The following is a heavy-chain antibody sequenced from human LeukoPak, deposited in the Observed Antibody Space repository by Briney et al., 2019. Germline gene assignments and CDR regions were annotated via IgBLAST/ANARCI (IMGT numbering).Heavy chain of an antibody. CDR1: GFTFSSYG. V-gene: IGHV3-33*01. CDR3: ARDIVVVPVAIGTGNWFDP. D-gene: IGHD2-2*01. Sequence: GGSLRLSCAASGFTFSSYGMHWVRQAPGKGLEWVAVIWYDRSNKYYADSVKGRFTISRDNSKNTLYPQMNSLRAEDTAVYYCARDIVVVPVAIGTGNWFDPWGQGTLVTVSS. CDR2: IWYDRSNK. J-gene: IGHJ5*02.